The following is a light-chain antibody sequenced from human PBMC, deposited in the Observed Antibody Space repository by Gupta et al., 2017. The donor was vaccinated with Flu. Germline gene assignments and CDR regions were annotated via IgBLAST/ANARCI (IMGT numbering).Light chain of an antibody. CDR1: QSVSRN. Sequence: APLSVSPGERATLSCRASQSVSRNLAWYQQKPGQAPRLLIYGASTRATGIPARFSGSGSGTEFTLTISSLQSEDFAVYYCQQYNNWPPDTFGQGTKLEIK. CDR3: QQYNNWPPDT. V-gene: IGKV3-15*01. J-gene: IGKJ2*01. CDR2: GAS.